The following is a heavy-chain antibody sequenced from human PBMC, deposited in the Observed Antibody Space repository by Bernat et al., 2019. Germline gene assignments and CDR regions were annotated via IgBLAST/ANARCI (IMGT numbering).Heavy chain of an antibody. V-gene: IGHV3-53*01. CDR1: GFTVSNNY. CDR2: FYSGGST. J-gene: IGHJ6*02. CDR3: AKGGGIWGYGMDV. D-gene: IGHD3-16*01. Sequence: EVRLVKSGGGLTQPGGSLRLSCTVSGFTVSNNYVSWVRQAPGKGLEWVSVFYSGGSTYHADSVKGRFTIAVDNSKNTLYLQMNSLTVEDTAVYYCAKGGGIWGYGMDVWGQGTTVIVSS.